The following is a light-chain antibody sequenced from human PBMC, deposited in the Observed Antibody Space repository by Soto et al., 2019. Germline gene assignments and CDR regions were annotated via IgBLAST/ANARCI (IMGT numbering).Light chain of an antibody. CDR1: QSIGDT. Sequence: EIFMPQSPATLSLPPWLISTLSCRASQSIGDTLAWYQQKPGQAPRLLIYGASSRVTGFPARFSGSGSGTDFTLTISILQSDDFAVYYCQQSAKWPWPFGQGTNEDIK. J-gene: IGKJ1*01. CDR3: QQSAKWPWP. V-gene: IGKV3-15*01. CDR2: GAS.